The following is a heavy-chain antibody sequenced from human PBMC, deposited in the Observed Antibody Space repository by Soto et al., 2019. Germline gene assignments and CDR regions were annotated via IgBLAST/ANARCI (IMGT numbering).Heavy chain of an antibody. J-gene: IGHJ5*02. CDR1: GGSISSGGYY. Sequence: SETLSLTCTVSGGSISSGGYYWSWVRQHPGKGLEWIGYIYYSGSTYYNPSLKSRVTISVDTSKNQFSLKLSSVTAADTAVYYCARDLREATIGFDPWGQGTLVTVSS. CDR3: ARDLREATIGFDP. D-gene: IGHD5-12*01. CDR2: IYYSGST. V-gene: IGHV4-31*03.